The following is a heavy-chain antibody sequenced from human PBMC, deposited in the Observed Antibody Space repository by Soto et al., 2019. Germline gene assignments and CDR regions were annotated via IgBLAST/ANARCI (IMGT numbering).Heavy chain of an antibody. Sequence: QVQLVQSGAEVKKPGSSVKVSCKASGGTFSSYAISWVRQAPGQGLEWMGGIIPIFGTANYAQKFQGRFTITADESTSTGYMELSSLRSEDTAVYYCAIGQQQLAPDHDAFDIWGQGTMVTVSS. V-gene: IGHV1-69*01. J-gene: IGHJ3*02. CDR3: AIGQQQLAPDHDAFDI. CDR2: IIPIFGTA. CDR1: GGTFSSYA. D-gene: IGHD6-13*01.